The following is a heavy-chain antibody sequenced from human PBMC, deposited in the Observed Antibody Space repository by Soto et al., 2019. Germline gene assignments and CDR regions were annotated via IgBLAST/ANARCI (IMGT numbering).Heavy chain of an antibody. V-gene: IGHV4-59*01. CDR1: GGSISSYY. CDR2: IYYSGST. D-gene: IGHD1-7*01. CDR3: ARDSGKANWNYAYNWFDP. J-gene: IGHJ5*02. Sequence: SETLSLTCTVSGGSISSYYWSWIRQPPGKGLEWIGYIYYSGSTNYNPSLKSRVTISVDTSKNQFSLKLSSVTAADTAVYYCARDSGKANWNYAYNWFDPWGQGTLVTVSS.